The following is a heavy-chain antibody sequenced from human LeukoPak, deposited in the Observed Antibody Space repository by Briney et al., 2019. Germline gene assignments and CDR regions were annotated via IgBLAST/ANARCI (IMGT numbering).Heavy chain of an antibody. CDR2: ISGSGGST. V-gene: IGHV3-23*01. J-gene: IGHJ3*02. Sequence: GGSLRLSCAASGFTFSTYAMSWVRQAPGKGLEWVSAISGSGGSTYYADSVKGRFTISRDNSKNTLYLQMNSLRAEDTAVYYCAKGRPSSGYYPGAFDIWGQGTMVTVSS. CDR1: GFTFSTYA. CDR3: AKGRPSSGYYPGAFDI. D-gene: IGHD3-22*01.